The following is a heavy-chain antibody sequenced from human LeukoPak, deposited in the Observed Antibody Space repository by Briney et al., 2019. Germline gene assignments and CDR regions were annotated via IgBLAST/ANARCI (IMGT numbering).Heavy chain of an antibody. CDR3: ARVRGNYYDSSGFPGD. D-gene: IGHD3-22*01. CDR1: GSTFNMYS. J-gene: IGHJ4*02. V-gene: IGHV3-30*04. Sequence: GGSLRLSCAASGSTFNMYSMDWVHQAPGKGLEWVARISYDGSKKYYADSVRGRFSISRDNSKNTLYLQMKSLRAEDTAIYYCARVRGNYYDSSGFPGDWGQGTLVTVSS. CDR2: ISYDGSKK.